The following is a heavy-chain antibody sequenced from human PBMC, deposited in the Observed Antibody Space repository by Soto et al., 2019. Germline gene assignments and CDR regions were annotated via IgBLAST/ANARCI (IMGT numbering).Heavy chain of an antibody. J-gene: IGHJ4*02. CDR1: GFTFSSYS. D-gene: IGHD5-12*01. CDR3: AKDFEVDIVATISFFDY. Sequence: GSLRLSCAASGFTFSSYSMNWVRQAPGKGLEWISYISGSSSPIFYADSVKGRFTVSRDNAKNSLYLQMNSLRAEDTAVYYCAKDFEVDIVATISFFDYWGQGTLVTVSS. CDR2: ISGSSSPI. V-gene: IGHV3-48*01.